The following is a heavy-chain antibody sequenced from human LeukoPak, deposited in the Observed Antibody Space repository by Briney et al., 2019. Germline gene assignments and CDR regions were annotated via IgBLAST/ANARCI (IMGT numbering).Heavy chain of an antibody. CDR1: GFTFSNYG. Sequence: PGGSLRLSCAASGFTFSNYGINWARQAPGKGLEWVSSISSSSSYIYYADSVKGRFTISRDNAKNSLYLQMNSLRAEDTAVYYCARGDWFDPWGQGTLVTVSS. V-gene: IGHV3-21*01. CDR2: ISSSSSYI. J-gene: IGHJ5*02. CDR3: ARGDWFDP.